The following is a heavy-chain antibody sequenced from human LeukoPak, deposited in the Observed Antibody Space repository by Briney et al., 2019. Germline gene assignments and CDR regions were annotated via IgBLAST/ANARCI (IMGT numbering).Heavy chain of an antibody. CDR2: ITASGTAM. CDR1: GFTFSSYS. J-gene: IGHJ4*02. Sequence: GGSLRLSCAASGFTFSSYSMNWVRQAPGKGLEWVSHITASGTAMFDADSVKGRFTISRDNAKNSLYLQMNSLRDEDTAVYYCASSGSYRFDYWGQGTLVTVSS. CDR3: ASSGSYRFDY. D-gene: IGHD1-26*01. V-gene: IGHV3-48*02.